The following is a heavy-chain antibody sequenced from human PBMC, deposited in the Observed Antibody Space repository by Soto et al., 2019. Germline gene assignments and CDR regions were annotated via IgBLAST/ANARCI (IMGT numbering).Heavy chain of an antibody. D-gene: IGHD1-20*01. CDR1: GGSITPYD. J-gene: IGHJ4*02. CDR3: ARGAYIWNDGD. CDR2: VYYTGTT. Sequence: QVQLQESGPGLVKPSETLSLTCTVSGGSITPYDWSWIRQSTGKGLEWIGYVYYTGTTNYNPSLKSRISISVDTSKNQFSLKLSSVTAADTVVYYCARGAYIWNDGDWGQGTLVTVSS. V-gene: IGHV4-59*01.